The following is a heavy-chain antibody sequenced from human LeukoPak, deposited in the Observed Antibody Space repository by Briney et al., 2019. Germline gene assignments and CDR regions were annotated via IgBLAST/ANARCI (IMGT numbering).Heavy chain of an antibody. Sequence: GGSLRLSCAASGFTFDDYAMHWFRQAPGKGLEWVSGISWNSGSIGYADSVKGRFTIYRDNAKNSLYLQMNSLRAEDMALYYCAKDSVRDLEWSNWFDPWGQGTLVTVSS. CDR1: GFTFDDYA. J-gene: IGHJ5*02. CDR3: AKDSVRDLEWSNWFDP. D-gene: IGHD3-3*01. CDR2: ISWNSGSI. V-gene: IGHV3-9*03.